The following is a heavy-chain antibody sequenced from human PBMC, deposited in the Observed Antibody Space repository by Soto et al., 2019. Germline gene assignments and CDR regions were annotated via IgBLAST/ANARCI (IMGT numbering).Heavy chain of an antibody. V-gene: IGHV3-53*01. Sequence: VRQAPGKGLEWVSVIYSGGATYYTDSVKGRFTISRDNSKNTLYLQMNSLRADDTAVYYCASLTRGEKPQDYWGQGTLVTVSS. CDR3: ASLTRGEKPQDY. CDR2: IYSGGAT. D-gene: IGHD3-16*01. J-gene: IGHJ4*02.